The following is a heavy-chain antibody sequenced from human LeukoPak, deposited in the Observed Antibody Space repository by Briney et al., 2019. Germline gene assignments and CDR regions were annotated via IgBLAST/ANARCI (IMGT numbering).Heavy chain of an antibody. J-gene: IGHJ5*02. D-gene: IGHD2-15*01. V-gene: IGHV1-2*02. CDR2: INPNSGGT. CDR3: ARDQVVVAATAFDP. Sequence: ASAKVSCKASGYTFTGYYMHRVRQAPGQGLEWMGWINPNSGGTNYAQKFQGRVTMTRDTSISTAYMELSRLRSDDTAVYYCARDQVVVAATAFDPWGQGTLVTVSS. CDR1: GYTFTGYY.